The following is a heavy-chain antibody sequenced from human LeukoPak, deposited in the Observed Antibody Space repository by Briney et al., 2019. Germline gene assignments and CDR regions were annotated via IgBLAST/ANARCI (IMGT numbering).Heavy chain of an antibody. D-gene: IGHD3-16*01. CDR3: ARDLIIWGASLLGALDI. J-gene: IGHJ3*02. CDR1: GFTFSSYS. Sequence: GGSLRLSCAASGFTFSSYSMNWVRQAPGKGLEWVSSISSSSSYIYYADSVKGRFTISRDNAKNSLYLQMNSLRAEDTAVYYCARDLIIWGASLLGALDIWGQGTMVTVSS. CDR2: ISSSSSYI. V-gene: IGHV3-21*01.